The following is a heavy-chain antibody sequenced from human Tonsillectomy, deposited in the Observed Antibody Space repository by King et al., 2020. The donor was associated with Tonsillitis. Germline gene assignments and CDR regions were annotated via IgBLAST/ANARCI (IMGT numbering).Heavy chain of an antibody. Sequence: DQLVQSGAEVKKPGASVKVSCKASGYTFTRYTMYWVRQAPGQRLEWMGWINAGNGDIKYSQKFQGRVTITRDTSATTGYMELSSLRSEDTALYFCARASSDYYNGMDVWGQGPTVTVSS. V-gene: IGHV1-3*01. CDR2: INAGNGDI. J-gene: IGHJ6*02. CDR3: ARASSDYYNGMDV. CDR1: GYTFTRYT.